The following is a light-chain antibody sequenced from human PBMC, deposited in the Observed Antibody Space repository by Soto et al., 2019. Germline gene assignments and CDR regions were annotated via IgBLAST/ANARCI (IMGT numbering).Light chain of an antibody. J-gene: IGKJ1*01. Sequence: EVVMTQSPATLSVSPGERATLSCRASQSISSDLAWYQQKPGQAPRLLIYGVSTRASDIPARFSGSGSGTEFTLTISSLQSEDFAVYYCQQYNNWTPWTLGQGTKVDNK. CDR2: GVS. CDR1: QSISSD. V-gene: IGKV3-15*01. CDR3: QQYNNWTPWT.